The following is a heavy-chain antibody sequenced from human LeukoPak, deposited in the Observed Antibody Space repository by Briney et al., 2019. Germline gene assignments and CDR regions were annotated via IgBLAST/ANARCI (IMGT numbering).Heavy chain of an antibody. CDR1: GFTFSSYA. J-gene: IGHJ4*02. CDR2: ISGSGGST. CDR3: AKDVAFCGGASCYPDY. V-gene: IGHV3-23*01. Sequence: GGSPRLSCAASGFTFSSYAMSWVRQAPGKGLEWVSAISGSGGSTYYADSVKGRFTISRDNSKNTLYLQMNSLRAEDTAVYYCAKDVAFCGGASCYPDYGGRGPLVTVSS. D-gene: IGHD2-15*01.